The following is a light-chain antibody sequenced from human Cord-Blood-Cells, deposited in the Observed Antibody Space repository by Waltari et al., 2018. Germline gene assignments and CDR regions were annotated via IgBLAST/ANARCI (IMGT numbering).Light chain of an antibody. CDR3: MIWHSSDVV. V-gene: IGLV5-45*01. Sequence: QAVLTQPASLSASPGASASLTCTLRSGINVGTYRIYWYQQNPGSPPQYLLRYKSDSDKQQGSGVPSRFSGSKDASANAGILLISGLQSEDEADYYCMIWHSSDVVFGGGTKLTVL. J-gene: IGLJ2*01. CDR2: YKSDSDK. CDR1: SGINVGTYR.